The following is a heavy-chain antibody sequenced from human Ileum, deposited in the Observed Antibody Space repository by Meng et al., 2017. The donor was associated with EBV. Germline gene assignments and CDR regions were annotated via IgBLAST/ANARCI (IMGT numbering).Heavy chain of an antibody. Sequence: QVQLPQWGAGLLKPCEPLSLTCAVYGGSFSGYYWSWIRQPPGKGLEWIGEINHSGSTNYNPSLKSRVTISVDTSKNQFSLKLSSVTAADTAVYYCARGNKVSDRGFDYWGQGTLVTVSS. CDR3: ARGNKVSDRGFDY. CDR2: INHSGST. D-gene: IGHD3-10*01. CDR1: GGSFSGYY. V-gene: IGHV4-34*02. J-gene: IGHJ4*02.